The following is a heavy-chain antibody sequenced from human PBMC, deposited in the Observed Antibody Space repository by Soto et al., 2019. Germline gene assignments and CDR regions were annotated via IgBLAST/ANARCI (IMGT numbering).Heavy chain of an antibody. J-gene: IGHJ5*02. CDR2: ISYDGSHQ. D-gene: IGHD2-8*01. CDR3: AKDPKCCTIGSHFLDNWFDP. CDR1: GFTFSNYG. Sequence: GGPLRHSCAASGFTFSNYGMHWVRQTPGKGLEWVAVISYDGSHQFYTDSVKGRFTISRDNSKNTLYLQMNSLKTEDTAMYYCAKDPKCCTIGSHFLDNWFDPWGQGTLVTVSS. V-gene: IGHV3-30*18.